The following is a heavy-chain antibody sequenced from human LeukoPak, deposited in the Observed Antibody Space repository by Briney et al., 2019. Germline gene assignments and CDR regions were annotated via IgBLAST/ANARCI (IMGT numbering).Heavy chain of an antibody. Sequence: GGSLRLSCAASGFTFTSYSMNWVRQAPGKGLEWVSTISGGGGSTYYADSVKGRFTISRDNSKNTLYLQVNSLRAEDTAVYYCARQGDYYYGTGSYLSYWGQGTLVTVSS. CDR2: ISGGGGST. V-gene: IGHV3-23*01. D-gene: IGHD3-10*01. CDR3: ARQGDYYYGTGSYLSY. CDR1: GFTFTSYS. J-gene: IGHJ4*02.